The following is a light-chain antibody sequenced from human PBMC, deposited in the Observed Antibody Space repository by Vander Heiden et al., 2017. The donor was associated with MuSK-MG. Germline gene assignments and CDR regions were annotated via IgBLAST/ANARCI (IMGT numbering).Light chain of an antibody. CDR1: HSVSSN. Sequence: EVGMTQAPATLSVSPGDRANLTCRVSHSVSSNLAWSQQQPGQAPRLLLYGASTRAAGIPGRFRGSGYGTEFTLTISSLQFEDIAVYYCQQYENWPPLSGTFGQGTKVEIK. CDR3: QQYENWPPLSGT. CDR2: GAS. J-gene: IGKJ1*01. V-gene: IGKV3-15*01.